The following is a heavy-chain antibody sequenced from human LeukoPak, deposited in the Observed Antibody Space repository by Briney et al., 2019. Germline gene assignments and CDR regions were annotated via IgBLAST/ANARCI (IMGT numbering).Heavy chain of an antibody. V-gene: IGHV4-34*01. Sequence: SETLSLTCAVYGGSFSGYYWSWIRQPPGKGLEWIGEINHSGSTNYNPSLKSRVTISVDTSKNQFSLKLSSVTAADTAVYYCAGGGTMVRVPWGQGTLATVSS. CDR1: GGSFSGYY. CDR2: INHSGST. D-gene: IGHD3-10*01. CDR3: AGGGTMVRVP. J-gene: IGHJ5*02.